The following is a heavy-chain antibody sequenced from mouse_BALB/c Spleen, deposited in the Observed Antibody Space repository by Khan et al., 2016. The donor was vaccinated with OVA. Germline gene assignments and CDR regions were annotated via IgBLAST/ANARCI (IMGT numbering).Heavy chain of an antibody. Sequence: VQLKESGPGLVKPSQSLSLTCSVTGYSITSGYYWNWIRQFPGNKLEWMGYITSGGSFNYNPSLKNRISITRDTPNNQFFLKLNSVTPEDTATYYCARSGRWFDYWGQGTLFTVSA. D-gene: IGHD3-1*01. CDR2: ITSGGSF. CDR3: ARSGRWFDY. J-gene: IGHJ3*01. V-gene: IGHV3-6*02. CDR1: GYSITSGYY.